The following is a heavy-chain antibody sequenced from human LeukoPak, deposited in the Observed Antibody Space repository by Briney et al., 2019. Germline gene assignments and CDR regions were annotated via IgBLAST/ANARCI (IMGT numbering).Heavy chain of an antibody. J-gene: IGHJ4*02. V-gene: IGHV4-59*01. D-gene: IGHD3-10*01. CDR1: GGSISSYY. CDR2: IYYSGST. Sequence: SETLSLTCTVSGGSISSYYWSWIRQPPGKGLEWIGYIYYSGSTNYNPSLKSRVTISVDTSKNQFSLKLSSVTAADTAVYYCARDYYGSGTHLYWGQGTLVTVSS. CDR3: ARDYYGSGTHLY.